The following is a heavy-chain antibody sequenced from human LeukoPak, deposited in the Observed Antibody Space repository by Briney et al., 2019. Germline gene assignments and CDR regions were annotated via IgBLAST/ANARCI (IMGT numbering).Heavy chain of an antibody. CDR1: GLTFSDYY. J-gene: IGHJ3*02. CDR3: AKSTGRCSSTSCYIHLGLDAFDI. CDR2: ISSSGGTI. D-gene: IGHD2-2*02. Sequence: PGGSLRLSCAASGLTFSDYYMSWIRQAPGKGLEWISYISSSGGTIYYADSVKGRFTISRDTAKNSLYLQMNSLRAEDTAVYYCAKSTGRCSSTSCYIHLGLDAFDIWGQGTMVTVSS. V-gene: IGHV3-11*01.